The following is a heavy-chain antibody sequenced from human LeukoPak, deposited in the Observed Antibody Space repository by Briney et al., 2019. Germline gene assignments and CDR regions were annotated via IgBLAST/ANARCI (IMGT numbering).Heavy chain of an antibody. D-gene: IGHD2-21*02. J-gene: IGHJ4*02. CDR3: ARGLCGGDCYSD. CDR1: GFTFSSYW. V-gene: IGHV3-74*01. Sequence: GGSLRLSCVASGFTFSSYWMHWVRQAPGKGLVWVSRVSSDGSATSHADSVKGRFTISGDNAKNSLYLQMNSLRAEDTAAYYCARGLCGGDCYSDWGQGTLVTVSS. CDR2: VSSDGSAT.